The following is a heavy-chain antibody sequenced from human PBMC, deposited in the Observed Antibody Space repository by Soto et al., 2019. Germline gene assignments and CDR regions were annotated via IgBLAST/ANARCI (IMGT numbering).Heavy chain of an antibody. D-gene: IGHD2-2*01. CDR2: IYYRGRT. CDR1: GGAISSGDYY. V-gene: IGHV4-30-4*01. Sequence: SETLSLTCTVSGGAISSGDYYWSWSRQPPGKGLEWIGYIYYRGRTYYNPSLKSRVTIPVDTSKNQFSLKLSYVTAADTAVYYCARDPYCSSTRCYVRDALSYGMDVWGQGTTGTVSS. CDR3: ARDPYCSSTRCYVRDALSYGMDV. J-gene: IGHJ6*02.